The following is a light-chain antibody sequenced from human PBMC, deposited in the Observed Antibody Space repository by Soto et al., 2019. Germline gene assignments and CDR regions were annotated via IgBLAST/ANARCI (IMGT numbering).Light chain of an antibody. CDR3: QQYNNWPPSWT. CDR2: GAS. CDR1: QSVSSN. J-gene: IGKJ1*01. Sequence: VITHSPATLSVSPGERATLSCRASQSVSSNLAWYQQKPGQAPRLLIYGASTRATGIPARFSGSGSGTEFTLTISSLQSEDFAVYYCQQYNNWPPSWTFGQGTKV. V-gene: IGKV3-15*01.